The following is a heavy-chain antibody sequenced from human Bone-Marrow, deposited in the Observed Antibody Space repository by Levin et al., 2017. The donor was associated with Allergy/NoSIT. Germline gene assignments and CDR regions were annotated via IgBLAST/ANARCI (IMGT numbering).Heavy chain of an antibody. J-gene: IGHJ6*02. Sequence: ASVKVSCKVSGNSLSDLSLHWVRQAPGKGLEWMGGFIPEEGEIIYAQNFQDRVTMTEDTSADTAYMELRSLRSEDTAVYYCATDQETAGGLYYYYGMDVWGPGTTVTVSS. CDR3: ATDQETAGGLYYYYGMDV. V-gene: IGHV1-24*01. CDR2: FIPEEGEI. D-gene: IGHD5-18*01. CDR1: GNSLSDLS.